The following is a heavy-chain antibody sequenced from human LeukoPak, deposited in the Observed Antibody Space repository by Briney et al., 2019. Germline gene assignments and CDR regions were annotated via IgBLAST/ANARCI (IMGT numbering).Heavy chain of an antibody. CDR1: GFTFSSYS. Sequence: GGSLRLSCAASGFTFSSYSMNWVRQAPGKGLEWVSSISSSSSYIYYADSVKGRLTISRDNAKNSLYLQMNSLRAEDTAVYYCARESSYGYGGYFDYWGQGTLVTVSS. CDR2: ISSSSSYI. J-gene: IGHJ4*02. V-gene: IGHV3-21*01. D-gene: IGHD5-18*01. CDR3: ARESSYGYGGYFDY.